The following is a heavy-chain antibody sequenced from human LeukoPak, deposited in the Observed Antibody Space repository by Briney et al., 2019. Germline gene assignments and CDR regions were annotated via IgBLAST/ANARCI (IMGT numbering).Heavy chain of an antibody. CDR2: INYSGST. D-gene: IGHD3-9*01. V-gene: IGHV4-59*01. Sequence: SETLSLTCTVSGGSISSYYWSWIRQPPGKGLEWIGYINYSGSTNYNPSLKSRVTISVDTSKNQFSLKLSSVTAADTAVYYCAKTYYDILTGYGGPYYMDVWGKGTTVTVSS. CDR1: GGSISSYY. CDR3: AKTYYDILTGYGGPYYMDV. J-gene: IGHJ6*03.